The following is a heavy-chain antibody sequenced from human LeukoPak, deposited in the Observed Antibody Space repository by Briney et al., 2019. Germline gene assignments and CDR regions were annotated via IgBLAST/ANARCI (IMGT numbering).Heavy chain of an antibody. CDR2: IYYSGST. CDR1: GGSISSSSYY. J-gene: IGHJ3*02. D-gene: IGHD3-9*01. Sequence: SETLSLTCTVSGGSISSSSYYWGRIRQPPGKGLEWIGSIYYSGSTYYNPSLKSRVTISVDTSKNQFSLKLSSVTAADTAVYYCARDVTYYDILTGYYRDAFDIWGQGTVVTVSS. CDR3: ARDVTYYDILTGYYRDAFDI. V-gene: IGHV4-39*02.